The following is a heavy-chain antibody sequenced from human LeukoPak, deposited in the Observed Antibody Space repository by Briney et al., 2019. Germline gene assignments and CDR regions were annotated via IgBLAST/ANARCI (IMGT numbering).Heavy chain of an antibody. J-gene: IGHJ4*02. D-gene: IGHD2-15*01. Sequence: SETLSLTCTVSGGSISGYYMNWIRQPPERGLEWIGYIHYSGRTIYNPSIKSQVTMSVDTSKNQFSLILSSMTAADTAVYYCARFRYCTSDSSCYYDFDYWGQGTLVTVSS. CDR2: IHYSGRT. CDR3: ARFRYCTSDSSCYYDFDY. CDR1: GGSISGYY. V-gene: IGHV4-59*01.